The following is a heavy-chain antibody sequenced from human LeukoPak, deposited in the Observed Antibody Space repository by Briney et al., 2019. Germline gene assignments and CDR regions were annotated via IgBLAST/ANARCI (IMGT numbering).Heavy chain of an antibody. Sequence: GGSLRLSCAASGFTFSNAWMNWVRQAPGKGLEWVSYISSSGSTIYYADSVKGRFTISRDNAKNSLYLQMNSLRAEDTAVYYCARGLTMVRGALRWFDPWGQGTLVTVSS. J-gene: IGHJ5*02. CDR1: GFTFSNAW. CDR3: ARGLTMVRGALRWFDP. V-gene: IGHV3-48*04. CDR2: ISSSGSTI. D-gene: IGHD3-10*01.